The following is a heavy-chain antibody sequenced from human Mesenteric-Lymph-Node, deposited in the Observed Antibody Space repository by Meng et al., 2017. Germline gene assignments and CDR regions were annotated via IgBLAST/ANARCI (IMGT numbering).Heavy chain of an antibody. D-gene: IGHD3-10*01. CDR3: SRDRERFGGRWFDP. J-gene: IGHJ5*02. Sequence: GESLKISCAASGFTFSSYGMHWVRQAPGKGLEWVSAISGSGGSTYYADSVKGRFTISRDNSKNTLYLQMNSLRAEDTAVYYCSRDRERFGGRWFDPWGQGTLVTVSS. CDR1: GFTFSSYG. CDR2: ISGSGGST. V-gene: IGHV3-23*01.